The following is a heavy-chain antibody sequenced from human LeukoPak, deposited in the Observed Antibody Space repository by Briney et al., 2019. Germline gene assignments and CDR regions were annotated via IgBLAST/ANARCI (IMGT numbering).Heavy chain of an antibody. CDR3: ARSRPSGLWWGGDAFDI. J-gene: IGHJ3*02. D-gene: IGHD2-21*01. V-gene: IGHV1-69*05. CDR2: IIPIFGTA. CDR1: GGTFSSYA. Sequence: ASVKVSCKASGGTFSSYAISWVRQAPGQGLEWMGGIIPIFGTANYAQKFQGRVTITTDESTSTAYMELSSLRSEDTAVYYCARSRPSGLWWGGDAFDIWGQGTMVTVSS.